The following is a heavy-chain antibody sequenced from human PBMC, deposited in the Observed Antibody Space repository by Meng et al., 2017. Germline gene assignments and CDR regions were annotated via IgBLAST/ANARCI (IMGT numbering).Heavy chain of an antibody. CDR2: INTNTGNP. Sequence: SSLKKPSDFVTLSPNTSRYTFTSYSMNCVRQAPAQGLEWMGWINTNTGNPTYAQGFTGRFVFSLDTSVSTAYLQISSLKAEDTAVYYCARTALYGDYVDYWGQGTLVTVSS. D-gene: IGHD4-17*01. CDR3: ARTALYGDYVDY. J-gene: IGHJ4*02. V-gene: IGHV7-4-1*02. CDR1: RYTFTSYS.